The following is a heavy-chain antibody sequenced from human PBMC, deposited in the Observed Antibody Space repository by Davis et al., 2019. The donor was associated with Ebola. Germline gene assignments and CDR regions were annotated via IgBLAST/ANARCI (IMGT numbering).Heavy chain of an antibody. J-gene: IGHJ3*02. CDR1: GYTFTGYY. D-gene: IGHD3-22*01. Sequence: ASVKVSCKASGYTFTGYYMHWVRQAPGQGLEWMGWINPNSGGTNYAQKFQGRVTMTRDTSISTAYMELSRLRSDDTAVYYCARADDYYDSSGYSLAFDIWGQGTMVTVSS. CDR2: INPNSGGT. V-gene: IGHV1-2*02. CDR3: ARADDYYDSSGYSLAFDI.